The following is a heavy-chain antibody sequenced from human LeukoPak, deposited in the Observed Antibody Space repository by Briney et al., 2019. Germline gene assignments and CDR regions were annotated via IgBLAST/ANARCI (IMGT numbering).Heavy chain of an antibody. V-gene: IGHV3-23*01. J-gene: IGHJ4*02. CDR2: ISGPAGST. CDR1: GFTLSSYA. CDR3: AKVGPAGSGYIDC. D-gene: IGHD2-15*01. Sequence: PGGSLRLSCAASGFTLSSYAMTWVRQAPGKGLEWVSDISGPAGSTYYADSVRGRFTISRDISKNTLYLQMNSLRAEDTAVYYCAKVGPAGSGYIDCWGQGTLVTVSS.